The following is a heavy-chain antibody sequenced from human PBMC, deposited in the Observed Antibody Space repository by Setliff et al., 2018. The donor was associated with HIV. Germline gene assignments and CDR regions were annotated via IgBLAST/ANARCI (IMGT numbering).Heavy chain of an antibody. D-gene: IGHD3-22*01. Sequence: PGGSLRLSCAASGFTFSSSWMHWVRQALGKGLVWVSRINTDGSNTNYADSVKGRFTISRDNTKNTLYLQMNSLRAEDTAVYYCVKKERSPMIVVAIDAFDIWGQGTMVT. CDR2: INTDGSNT. CDR3: VKKERSPMIVVAIDAFDI. V-gene: IGHV3-74*01. CDR1: GFTFSSSW. J-gene: IGHJ3*02.